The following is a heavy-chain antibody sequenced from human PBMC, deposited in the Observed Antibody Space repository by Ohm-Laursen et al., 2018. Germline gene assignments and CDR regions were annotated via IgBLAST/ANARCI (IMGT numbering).Heavy chain of an antibody. CDR1: GLSISNSNW. CDR3: ATSPHDIMSSKDY. D-gene: IGHD3-9*01. Sequence: GTLSLTCDASGLSISNSNWWGWIRQPPGKGLEWVGYLYYSGTTYYNPSLKSRVTMSVDTSKNQFSVKLTSVTAVDTAVYYCATSPHDIMSSKDYWGQGTLVTVSS. J-gene: IGHJ4*02. CDR2: LYYSGTT. V-gene: IGHV4-28*01.